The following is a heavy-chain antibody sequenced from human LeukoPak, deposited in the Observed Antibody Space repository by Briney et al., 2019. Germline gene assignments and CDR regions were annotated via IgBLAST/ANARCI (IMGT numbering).Heavy chain of an antibody. V-gene: IGHV3-23*01. CDR3: AKDRSNAYDYYYMDV. CDR2: TTGGGRTT. D-gene: IGHD2-21*01. J-gene: IGHJ6*03. CDR1: GFKFSNYA. Sequence: PGGSLRLSCAGSGFKFSNYAMSWVRQVPGKGLEWLSATTGGGRTTRYADSVKGRFTISRDNSKNTLYLQMNGLRVEDTAIYYCAKDRSNAYDYYYMDVWGKGTTVTVSS.